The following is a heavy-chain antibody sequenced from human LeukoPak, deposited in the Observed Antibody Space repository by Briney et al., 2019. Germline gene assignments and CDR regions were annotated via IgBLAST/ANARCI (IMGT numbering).Heavy chain of an antibody. CDR3: ARRGSGDAFDI. D-gene: IGHD6-25*01. CDR1: GYNFATSW. Sequence: GESLKISCKVSGYNFATSWIGWVRQMPGKGLEWMGIIYPGDSDIRYSPSVQGQVTISADKSINTAYLQWSSLKASDTAMYYCARRGSGDAFDIWGQGTMVTVSS. V-gene: IGHV5-51*01. CDR2: IYPGDSDI. J-gene: IGHJ3*02.